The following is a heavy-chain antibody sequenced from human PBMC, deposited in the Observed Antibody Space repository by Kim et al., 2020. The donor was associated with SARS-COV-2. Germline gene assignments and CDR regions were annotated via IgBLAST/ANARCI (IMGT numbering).Heavy chain of an antibody. CDR1: GGSISSCGYY. V-gene: IGHV4-31*03. D-gene: IGHD3-22*01. CDR2: IYYSGST. J-gene: IGHJ3*02. Sequence: SETLSLTCTVSGGSISSCGYYWSWLRQHPGQGLEWIGYIYYSGSTYYNPSIKSRVTISVDTSKNQFSLKQSSVTAAATAVYYCARAPITMIVVVGAFDIWGQGTMVTVSS. CDR3: ARAPITMIVVVGAFDI.